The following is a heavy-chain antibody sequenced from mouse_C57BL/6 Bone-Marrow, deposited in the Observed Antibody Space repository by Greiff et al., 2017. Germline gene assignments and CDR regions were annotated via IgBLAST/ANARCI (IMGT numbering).Heavy chain of an antibody. J-gene: IGHJ3*01. CDR3: ARHHAGFAY. Sequence: DVKLVESGGDLVKPGGSLKLSCAASGFTFSSYGMSWVRQTPDKRLEWVATISSGGSYTYYPDSVKGRFTISRDNAKNTLYLQMSSLKSEDTAMYYCARHHAGFAYWGQGTLVTVSA. CDR1: GFTFSSYG. V-gene: IGHV5-6*02. CDR2: ISSGGSYT.